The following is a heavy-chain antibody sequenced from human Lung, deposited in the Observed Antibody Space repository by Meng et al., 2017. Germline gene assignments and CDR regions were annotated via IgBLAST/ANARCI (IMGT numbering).Heavy chain of an antibody. Sequence: VHLEEPRPELVKPSGPLSLTCAVSCGSISSEKWCSWVRQPPGKGLEWIGEIDHSGSTNYNPSLKSRITISVDKPKNQFSLTVGSVTAADTAVYYFTKDDFYCLGYWGQGTLVTVSS. CDR2: IDHSGST. CDR1: CGSISSEKW. CDR3: TKDDFYCLGY. D-gene: IGHD2-21*01. V-gene: IGHV4-4*02. J-gene: IGHJ4*02.